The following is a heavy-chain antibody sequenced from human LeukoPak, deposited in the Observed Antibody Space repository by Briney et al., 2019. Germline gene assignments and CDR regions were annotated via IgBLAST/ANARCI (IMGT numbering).Heavy chain of an antibody. CDR2: IYYSGST. CDR1: GGSISSYY. Sequence: PSETLSLTCTVSGGSISSYYWSWIRQPPGKGLEWIGYIYYSGSTNYNPSLKSRVTISVDTSKNQFSLKLSSVTAADTAVYYCAGLRYLGSGEDQEYFQHWGQGTLVTVSS. J-gene: IGHJ1*01. CDR3: AGLRYLGSGEDQEYFQH. D-gene: IGHD6-19*01. V-gene: IGHV4-59*01.